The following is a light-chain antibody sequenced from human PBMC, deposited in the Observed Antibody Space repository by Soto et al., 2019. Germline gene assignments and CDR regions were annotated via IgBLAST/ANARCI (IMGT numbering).Light chain of an antibody. CDR3: QHRSIWPPA. J-gene: IGKJ4*02. CDR1: QSVGTY. CDR2: DSS. Sequence: EIVMTQSPATLSLSPEERATLSCRASQSVGTYLAWYQQKPGQAPRLLIYDSSKRATDIPARFSGSGSGTDFTLTISSLEPEDFAVYYCQHRSIWPPAFGGGTKVEIK. V-gene: IGKV3-11*01.